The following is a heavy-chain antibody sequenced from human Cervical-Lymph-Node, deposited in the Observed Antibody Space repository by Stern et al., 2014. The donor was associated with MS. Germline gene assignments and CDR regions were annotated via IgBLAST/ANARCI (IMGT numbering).Heavy chain of an antibody. CDR3: ARKGAIVPAAIENWFDS. CDR2: IYHSGST. V-gene: IGHV4-31*03. J-gene: IGHJ5*01. Sequence: QLQLQESGPGLVKPSQTLSLTCTVSGGPISSGGYFWSWIRQHPGKGLGWIGYIYHSGSTYYNPSLKSRVTISVDTSKNHFSLDLTSVTAADTAVYYCARKGAIVPAAIENWFDSWGQGTLVTVSS. D-gene: IGHD2-2*01. CDR1: GGPISSGGYF.